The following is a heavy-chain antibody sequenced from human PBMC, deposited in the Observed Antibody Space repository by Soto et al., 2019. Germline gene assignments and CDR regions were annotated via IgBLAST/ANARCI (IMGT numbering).Heavy chain of an antibody. Sequence: QVQLQQWGPGLLETLETLSLTCSVNGGSFSYYYWSWIRQSPGKGLEWIREINHSGTINFNPSLKRRVTTAIDSAENQYTLTLRSVTAADTAIYCGAGTFRGLSLYWGQGTLDTVSS. CDR1: GGSFSYYY. V-gene: IGHV4-34*02. CDR3: AGTFRGLSLY. J-gene: IGHJ4*02. D-gene: IGHD3-16*01. CDR2: INHSGTI.